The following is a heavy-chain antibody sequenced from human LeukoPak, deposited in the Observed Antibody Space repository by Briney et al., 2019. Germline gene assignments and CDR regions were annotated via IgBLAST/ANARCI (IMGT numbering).Heavy chain of an antibody. J-gene: IGHJ4*02. CDR1: GFTFSSYS. V-gene: IGHV3-21*01. D-gene: IGHD1-26*01. CDR2: ISGSSTYI. Sequence: GGSLRLSCAASGFTFSSYSMNWVRQAPGKGLEWVSSISGSSTYIYYADSLKGRFTISRDNAKNSLYLQMNSLRAEDTAVYYCARVSIVGATTGFDYWGQGTLVTVSS. CDR3: ARVSIVGATTGFDY.